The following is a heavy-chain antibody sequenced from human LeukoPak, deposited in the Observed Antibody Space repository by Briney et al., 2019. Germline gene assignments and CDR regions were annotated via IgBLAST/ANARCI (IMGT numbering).Heavy chain of an antibody. D-gene: IGHD3-10*01. CDR2: IYYSGST. CDR1: GGSISSYY. J-gene: IGHJ4*02. V-gene: IGHV4-59*01. Sequence: SGTLSLTCTVSGGSISSYYWSWIRQPPGKGLEWIGYIYYSGSTNYNPSLKSRVTISVDTSKNQFSLKLSSVTAADTAVYYCARVGYGSGSYYSIDYWGQGTLVTVSS. CDR3: ARVGYGSGSYYSIDY.